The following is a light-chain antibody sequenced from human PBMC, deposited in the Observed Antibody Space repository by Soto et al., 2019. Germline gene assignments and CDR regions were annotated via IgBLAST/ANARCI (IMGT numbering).Light chain of an antibody. CDR3: SSYSSSDTLYV. CDR2: EVS. CDR1: RSDVGAYNY. Sequence: QSALTQPASVSGSPGQSITISCTGTRSDVGAYNYVSWYQHHPGKAPKLMIYEVSNRPSGVSNRFSGSKSSNTASLTISGLQAEDEADYYCSSYSSSDTLYVFGSGTKVT. V-gene: IGLV2-14*01. J-gene: IGLJ1*01.